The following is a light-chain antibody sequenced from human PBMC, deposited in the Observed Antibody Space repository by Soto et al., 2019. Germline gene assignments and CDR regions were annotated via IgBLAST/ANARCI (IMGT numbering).Light chain of an antibody. CDR3: LQAINYTWT. Sequence: AIQMTQSPSSLSSSVGDRVTISCRASQGIGNALGWYQQKPGKPPKVLIYGASNLQSGVPPRFSGSVSGTDGTIAISSLKKEDASTYYCLQAINYTWTFGQGTKVDIK. V-gene: IGKV1-6*01. J-gene: IGKJ1*01. CDR1: QGIGNA. CDR2: GAS.